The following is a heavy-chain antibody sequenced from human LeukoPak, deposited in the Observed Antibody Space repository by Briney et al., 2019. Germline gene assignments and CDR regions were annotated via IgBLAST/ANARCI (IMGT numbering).Heavy chain of an antibody. CDR1: GGSISSYY. CDR3: ASHRSYVSGYFESFDI. J-gene: IGHJ3*02. CDR2: IYSSGYT. V-gene: IGHV4-59*08. D-gene: IGHD3-22*01. Sequence: SETLSLTCSVSGGSISSYYWSWIRQPPGNGLEWIGYIYSSGYTNYNPSLKSRVTISVDTSKNQFSLKLSSVTAADPAVYYCASHRSYVSGYFESFDIWGQGTVVTVS.